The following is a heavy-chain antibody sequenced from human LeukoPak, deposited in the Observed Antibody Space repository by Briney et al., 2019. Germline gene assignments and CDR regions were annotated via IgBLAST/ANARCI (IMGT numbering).Heavy chain of an antibody. J-gene: IGHJ4*02. CDR3: AKDLPPDGAWVVDY. CDR2: IIGSGTT. Sequence: GGSLRLSCVASGFPFSIYAMSWVRQAPGRGLEWVSGIIGSGTTYYADSVKGRFTISRDNSQNTLYLQMNRLRAEDTAVYYCAKDLPPDGAWVVDYWGRGTLITVSS. D-gene: IGHD4-17*01. CDR1: GFPFSIYA. V-gene: IGHV3-23*01.